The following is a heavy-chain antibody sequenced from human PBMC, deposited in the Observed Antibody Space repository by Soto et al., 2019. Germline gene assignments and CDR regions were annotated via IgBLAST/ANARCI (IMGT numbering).Heavy chain of an antibody. CDR1: GFSFSTYA. CDR2: IWFDGVKE. J-gene: IGHJ6*02. CDR3: TRATFDV. Sequence: VGSLRLSCAVSGFSFSTYAMHWVRQAPGKGLEWLAIIWFDGVKEYYAESVRGRFTISIDNSKNTVFLQMGTVGAEDSALYYCTRATFDVWDQGTTVTVSS. V-gene: IGHV3-33*01.